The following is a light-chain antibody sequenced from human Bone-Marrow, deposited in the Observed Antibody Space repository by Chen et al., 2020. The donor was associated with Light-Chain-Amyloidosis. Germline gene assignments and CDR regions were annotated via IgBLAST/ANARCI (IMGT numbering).Light chain of an antibody. J-gene: IGLJ3*02. CDR2: ADD. Sequence: NFMLPQPHSVSESPGKTVIISCTRSSGSIATNYVQWYQQRPGSSPTTVIYADDQRPSGVPDRFSGSINRSSNSATLTISGMKTKDEADYYCQSYQGSSQGVFGGGTKLTVL. V-gene: IGLV6-57*01. CDR3: QSYQGSSQGV. CDR1: SGSIATNY.